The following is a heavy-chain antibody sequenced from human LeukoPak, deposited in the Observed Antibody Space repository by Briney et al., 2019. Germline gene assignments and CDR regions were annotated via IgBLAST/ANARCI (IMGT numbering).Heavy chain of an antibody. V-gene: IGHV3-21*04. J-gene: IGHJ4*02. Sequence: GGSLRLSSAASGFTFSSYSMNWVRQAPGKGLEWVSSISSRSSYIYYADSVKGRFTVSRDNSKNTLYLQMSSLRAEDTAVYYCAKDERNWNYNLASQTYDWGQGTLVTVSS. CDR1: GFTFSSYS. CDR2: ISSRSSYI. D-gene: IGHD1-7*01. CDR3: AKDERNWNYNLASQTYD.